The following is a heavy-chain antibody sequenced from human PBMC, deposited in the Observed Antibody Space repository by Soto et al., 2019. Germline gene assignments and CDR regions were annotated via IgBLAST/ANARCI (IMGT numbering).Heavy chain of an antibody. J-gene: IGHJ3*02. CDR2: IYYSGST. CDR1: GGSISSYY. CDR3: ARALILTGYYIHDAFDI. D-gene: IGHD3-9*01. Sequence: PSETLSLTCTVSGGSISSYYWSWIRQPPGKGLEWIGYIYYSGSTNYNPSLKSRVTISVDTSKNQFSLKLISVTAADTAVYYCARALILTGYYIHDAFDIWGQGTMVTVSS. V-gene: IGHV4-59*01.